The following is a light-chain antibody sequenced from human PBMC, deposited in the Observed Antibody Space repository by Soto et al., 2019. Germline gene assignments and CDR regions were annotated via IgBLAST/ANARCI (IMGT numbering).Light chain of an antibody. V-gene: IGLV2-14*03. CDR3: SSYTSSSTPSYV. CDR2: DVT. J-gene: IGLJ1*01. CDR1: SSDVGGYNY. Sequence: QSALTQPASVSGSPGQSITISCTGTSSDVGGYNYVSWYQHHPGKAPKLLIYDVTHRPSGVSNRFSGSKSGNTASLTISGLQAEDEADYYCSSYTSSSTPSYVFGTGTKVT.